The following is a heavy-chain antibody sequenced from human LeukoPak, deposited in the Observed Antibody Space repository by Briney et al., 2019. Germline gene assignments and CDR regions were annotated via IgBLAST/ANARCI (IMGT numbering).Heavy chain of an antibody. V-gene: IGHV3-74*01. Sequence: EGSLRLSCAASGFTFSRYWMHWVRQAPGKGLVWVSRINSDGSSTSYADSVKGRFTISRDNAKNTLYVQMNSLRAEDTAVYYCTTNSIGGFDYWGQGTLVTVSS. CDR2: INSDGSST. CDR1: GFTFSRYW. CDR3: TTNSIGGFDY. J-gene: IGHJ4*02. D-gene: IGHD3-3*01.